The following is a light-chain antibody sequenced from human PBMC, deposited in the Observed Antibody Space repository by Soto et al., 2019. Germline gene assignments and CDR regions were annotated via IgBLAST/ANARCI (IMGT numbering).Light chain of an antibody. V-gene: IGKV3D-15*02. CDR3: QHYYNRLTPWT. CDR1: QGVSSN. J-gene: IGKJ1*01. Sequence: IVVAPFPITLSVFHGERATLSCRASQGVSSNLAWYQQKPGQAPRLLIYGASTRATGIPARFSGSGSGTEFTLTISSLQSKDITVYYCQHYYNRLTPWTFGQGTKVDIK. CDR2: GAS.